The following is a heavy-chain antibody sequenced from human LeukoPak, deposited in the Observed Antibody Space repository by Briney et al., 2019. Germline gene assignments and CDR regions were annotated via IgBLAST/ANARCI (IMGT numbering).Heavy chain of an antibody. J-gene: IGHJ4*02. CDR3: AKRGVVIRVILVGFHKEAYYFDS. CDR1: GITLSNYG. Sequence: GGSLRLSCVVSGITLSNYGMSWVRQAPGKGLEWVAGISGSGGGTNYADSVRGRFTISRDSHKNTLYLQMNSLRAEDTAVYFCAKRGVVIRVILVGFHKEAYYFDSWGQGALVTVSS. CDR2: ISGSGGGT. V-gene: IGHV3-23*01. D-gene: IGHD3-22*01.